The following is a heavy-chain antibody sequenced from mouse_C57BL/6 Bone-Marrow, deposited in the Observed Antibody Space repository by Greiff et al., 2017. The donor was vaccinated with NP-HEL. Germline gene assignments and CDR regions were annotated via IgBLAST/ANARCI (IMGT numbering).Heavy chain of an antibody. CDR2: IDPSDSYT. CDR1: GYTFTSYW. D-gene: IGHD1-1*01. Sequence: QVQLQQPGAELVMPGASVKLSCKASGYTFTSYWMHWVKQRPGQGLEWIGEIDPSDSYTNYNQKFKGKSTLTVDKSSSTAYMQHSSLTSEDSAVYYCARHYGSSYYAMDYWGQGTSVTVSS. J-gene: IGHJ4*01. CDR3: ARHYGSSYYAMDY. V-gene: IGHV1-69*01.